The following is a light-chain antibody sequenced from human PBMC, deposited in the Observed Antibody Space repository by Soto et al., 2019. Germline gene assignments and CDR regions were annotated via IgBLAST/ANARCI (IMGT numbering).Light chain of an antibody. CDR2: STS. CDR3: QQYGSSGT. Sequence: EVVLTQFPKTLSLSPGETATLSCRASQSLSSNFLVWYQQKPGQAPRLLISSTSRRATGIPDRFSGSGSGTDFTLTISRLDPDDFAVYYCQQYGSSGTFGQGTKV. CDR1: QSLSSNF. J-gene: IGKJ1*01. V-gene: IGKV3-20*01.